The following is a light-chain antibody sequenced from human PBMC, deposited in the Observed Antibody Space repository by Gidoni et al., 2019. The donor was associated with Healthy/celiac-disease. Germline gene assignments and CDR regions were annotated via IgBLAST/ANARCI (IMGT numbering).Light chain of an antibody. V-gene: IGKV1-13*02. CDR2: DAS. Sequence: AIQLTQSPSSLSASVGDRVTITCRASQGISSPLAWYQQKPGKPPRLLIYDASSLESGVPSRFGVSGSGTDFTLTIDSLQPEDFATYYCQQFNSFPYTFGQGTKLEIK. CDR3: QQFNSFPYT. CDR1: QGISSP. J-gene: IGKJ2*01.